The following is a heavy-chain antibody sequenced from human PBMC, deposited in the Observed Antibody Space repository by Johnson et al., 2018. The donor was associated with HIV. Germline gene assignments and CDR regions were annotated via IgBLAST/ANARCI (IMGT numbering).Heavy chain of an antibody. D-gene: IGHD2-21*01. V-gene: IGHV3-20*04. Sequence: VQLVESGGGVVRPGGSLRLSCAASGFTFDDYGMSWVRQAPGKGLEWVSGINWNGGSTGYADSVKGRFTISRDNAKNTLYLQMKSQRAEDTAVDYCAIIPAGNSFAFWGQGTMVTFSS. J-gene: IGHJ3*01. CDR3: AIIPAGNSFAF. CDR1: GFTFDDYG. CDR2: INWNGGST.